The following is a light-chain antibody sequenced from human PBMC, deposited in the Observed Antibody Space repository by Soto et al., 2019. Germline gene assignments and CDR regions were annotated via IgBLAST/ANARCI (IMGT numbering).Light chain of an antibody. CDR3: QQYERYPMT. Sequence: DSQMTQYPSTLSASVGDRVTITCRASQSISSWLAWYQQKPGKDPKLLISKVSTLQSGVPPRFSGSGYGTEFALTISSLQPDDFATYYCQQYERYPMTFGGGTKVEIK. J-gene: IGKJ4*01. V-gene: IGKV1-5*03. CDR1: QSISSW. CDR2: KVS.